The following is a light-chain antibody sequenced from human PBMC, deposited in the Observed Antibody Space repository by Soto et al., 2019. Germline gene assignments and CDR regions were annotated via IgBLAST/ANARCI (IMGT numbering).Light chain of an antibody. CDR2: GAS. J-gene: IGKJ1*01. CDR3: QEYNTWPWT. CDR1: QSVNNN. Sequence: EIVLMQSPATLSVSPVERATLSCRASQSVNNNLAWYQQKLGQAPRVLIYGASTRATGIPARFTGSGSGTEFILTITSLQSEDSAVYYCQEYNTWPWTFGQGTKVDIK. V-gene: IGKV3-15*01.